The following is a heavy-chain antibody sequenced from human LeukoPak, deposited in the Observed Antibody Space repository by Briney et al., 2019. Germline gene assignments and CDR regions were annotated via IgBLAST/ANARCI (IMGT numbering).Heavy chain of an antibody. CDR3: AREAVAGSYYYGMDV. CDR1: GASISDYY. CDR2: TYISGTN. J-gene: IGHJ6*02. V-gene: IGHV4-4*07. Sequence: SETLSLTCTVSGASISDYYWSWIRQPAGKGVEWIGRTYISGTNNNNPSLKSRVTMSVDTSKNQFSLKLRSVTAADTAVYYCAREAVAGSYYYGMDVWGQGTTVTVSS. D-gene: IGHD6-19*01.